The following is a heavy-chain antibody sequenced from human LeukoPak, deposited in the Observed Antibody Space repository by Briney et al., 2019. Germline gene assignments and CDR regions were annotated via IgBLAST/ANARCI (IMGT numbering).Heavy chain of an antibody. J-gene: IGHJ6*03. V-gene: IGHV3-73*01. D-gene: IGHD3-10*01. CDR1: GFTFSGSA. CDR3: TRRQITMVRGVIPYYMDV. CDR2: IRSKANSYAT. Sequence: GGSLRLSCAASGFTFSGSAMHWVRQASGKGLEWVGRIRSKANSYATAYAASVKGRFTISRDDSKNTAYLQMNSLKTEDTAVYYCTRRQITMVRGVIPYYMDVWGKGTTVTVSS.